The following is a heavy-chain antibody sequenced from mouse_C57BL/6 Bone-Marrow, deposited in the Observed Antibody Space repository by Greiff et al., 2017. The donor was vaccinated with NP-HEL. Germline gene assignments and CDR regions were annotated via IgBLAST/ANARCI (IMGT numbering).Heavy chain of an antibody. Sequence: VQLQQSGPGLVKPSQSLSLTCSVTGYSITSGYYWNWIRQFPGNKLEWMGYISYDGSNNYNPSLNNRISITRDTSKNQFFLKLNSVTTEDTATYYCASAWFAYWGQGTLVTVSA. J-gene: IGHJ3*01. CDR2: ISYDGSN. CDR1: GYSITSGYY. CDR3: ASAWFAY. V-gene: IGHV3-6*01.